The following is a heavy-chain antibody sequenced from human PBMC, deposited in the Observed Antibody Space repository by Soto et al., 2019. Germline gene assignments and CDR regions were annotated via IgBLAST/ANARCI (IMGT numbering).Heavy chain of an antibody. CDR2: ISSSSSTI. CDR1: VFTFSSYS. Sequence: PGGSLRLSCAASVFTFSSYSMNWVRQAPGKGLEWVSYISSSSSTIYYADSVKGRFTISRDNAKNSLYLQMNSLRAEDTAVYYCARDLGSSWYPEYFQHWGQGTLVTVSS. V-gene: IGHV3-48*01. J-gene: IGHJ1*01. CDR3: ARDLGSSWYPEYFQH. D-gene: IGHD6-13*01.